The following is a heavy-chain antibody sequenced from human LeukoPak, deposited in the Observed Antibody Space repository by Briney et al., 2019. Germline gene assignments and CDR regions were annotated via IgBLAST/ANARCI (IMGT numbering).Heavy chain of an antibody. CDR1: GGSFSGYY. CDR2: ISGSGGST. V-gene: IGHV3-23*01. J-gene: IGHJ3*02. Sequence: ETLSLXCAVYGGSFSGYYWSWVRQAPGKGLEWVSAISGSGGSTYYADSVKGRLTISRDNSKNTLYLQMNSLRAEDTAVYYCAKGAQEDIVVVVAANHAFDIWGQGTMVTVSS. D-gene: IGHD2-15*01. CDR3: AKGAQEDIVVVVAANHAFDI.